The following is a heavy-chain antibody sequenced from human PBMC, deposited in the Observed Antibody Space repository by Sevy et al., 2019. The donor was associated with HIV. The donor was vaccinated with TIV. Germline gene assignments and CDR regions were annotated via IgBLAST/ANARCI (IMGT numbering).Heavy chain of an antibody. CDR2: INSDGSST. V-gene: IGHV3-74*01. CDR1: GFTFSSYW. D-gene: IGHD3-22*01. Sequence: GGSLRLSCAASGFTFSSYWMHWVRQAPGKGLVWVSRINSDGSSTSYADSVKGRFTISRDNAKNTLYLQMNSLRAEDTAVYYCAGSRVYDSSGYFYGMDVWGQWTTVTVSS. J-gene: IGHJ6*02. CDR3: AGSRVYDSSGYFYGMDV.